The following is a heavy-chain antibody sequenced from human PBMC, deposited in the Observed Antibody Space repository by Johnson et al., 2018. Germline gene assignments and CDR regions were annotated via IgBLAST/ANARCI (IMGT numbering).Heavy chain of an antibody. D-gene: IGHD3-22*01. V-gene: IGHV3-33*01. CDR2: IWPDGRNK. J-gene: IGHJ1*01. CDR3: AREYDSSGYYLEYFQH. CDR1: GFTFSTYG. Sequence: VQLVESGGGVVQPGRSLRLSCAASGFTFSTYGMHWVRQAPGKGLEWVALIWPDGRNKNYADSVKGRFTISRDNSKNTLYLQMNSLRAEDTAVYYCAREYDSSGYYLEYFQHWGQGTLVTVSS.